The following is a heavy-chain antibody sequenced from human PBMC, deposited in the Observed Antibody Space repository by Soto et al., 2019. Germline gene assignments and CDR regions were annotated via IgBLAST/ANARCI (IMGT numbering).Heavy chain of an antibody. J-gene: IGHJ5*02. Sequence: EVQLVESGGGLVKPGGSLRLSCAASGFTFSSYSMNWVRQAPGKGLEWVSSISSSSSYIYYADSVKGRFTISRDNAKNSLYLQMNSLRAEDTAVYYCAREEVVATTGVNWFDPWGQGTLVTVSS. CDR3: AREEVVATTGVNWFDP. V-gene: IGHV3-21*01. CDR1: GFTFSSYS. D-gene: IGHD5-12*01. CDR2: ISSSSSYI.